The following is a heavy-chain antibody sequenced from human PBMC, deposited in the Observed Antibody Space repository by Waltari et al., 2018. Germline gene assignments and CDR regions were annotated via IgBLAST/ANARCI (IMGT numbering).Heavy chain of an antibody. V-gene: IGHV4-4*02. J-gene: IGHJ6*04. D-gene: IGHD1-26*01. CDR3: ARIILGATDGYSYAMDV. Sequence: QVQLQESGPGLVKPSGTLSLTCAVSGGSISSSNWWTWVRQPPGKGLGWIGEIDHNGETNQNPSLKSRGTSAVDKSKSPFSLNLGSVTAADTAIYYCARIILGATDGYSYAMDVWGKGITVTVSS. CDR2: IDHNGET. CDR1: GGSISSSNW.